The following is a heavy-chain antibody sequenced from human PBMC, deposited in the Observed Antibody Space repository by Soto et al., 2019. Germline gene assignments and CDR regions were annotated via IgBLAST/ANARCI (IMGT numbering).Heavy chain of an antibody. J-gene: IGHJ6*02. CDR1: GFTFSSYG. CDR3: AKGRPYYDFWSGYPPFGMDV. Sequence: VGSLRLSCAASGFTFSSYGMHWVRQAPGKGLGWVAVIAYDGSNKYYADPVKGRFTISRDNSKNTLYLQMNSLRAEDTAVYYCAKGRPYYDFWSGYPPFGMDVWGQGSTVTVSS. CDR2: IAYDGSNK. D-gene: IGHD3-3*01. V-gene: IGHV3-30*18.